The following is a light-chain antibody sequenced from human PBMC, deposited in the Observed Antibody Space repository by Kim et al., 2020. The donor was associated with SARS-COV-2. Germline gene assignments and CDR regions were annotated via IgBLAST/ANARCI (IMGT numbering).Light chain of an antibody. CDR2: DAS. V-gene: IGKV3-11*01. CDR3: QHRGNWPT. J-gene: IGKJ5*01. Sequence: PGETATLSCRASQTVRTYLVWYQQKPAQPPRLLIYDASNRATGIPARFSGSGSGTDFTLTISSLEPEDFAVYYCQHRGNWPTFGQGTRLEIK. CDR1: QTVRTY.